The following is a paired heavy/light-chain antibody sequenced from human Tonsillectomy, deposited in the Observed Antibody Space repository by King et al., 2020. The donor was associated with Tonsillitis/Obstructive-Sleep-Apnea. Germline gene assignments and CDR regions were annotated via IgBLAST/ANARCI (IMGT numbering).Light chain of an antibody. CDR1: NIGSKS. CDR3: QVWDSSSDHYV. Sequence: SYVLTQPPSVSVAPGQTARITCGGNNIGSKSVHWYQQKPGQAPVLVVYDDSDRPSGIPERFSGSNSGNTATLTISRVEAGDEADYYCQVWDSSSDHYVFGTGTKVTVL. CDR2: DDS. V-gene: IGLV3-21*02. J-gene: IGLJ1*01.
Heavy chain of an antibody. CDR3: TTLNVPYYYYYMDV. CDR1: GFTFNNAW. CDR2: IKSKTDGGTT. J-gene: IGHJ6*03. V-gene: IGHV3-15*01. D-gene: IGHD1-1*01. Sequence: EVQLVESGGGLVKPGGSLRLSCAASGFTFNNAWMNWVRQAPGKGLEWVGRIKSKTDGGTTAYAAPVKGRFTISRDDSKNTLYLQMNSLKAEDTAVYYCTTLNVPYYYYYMDVWGKGTTVTVSS.